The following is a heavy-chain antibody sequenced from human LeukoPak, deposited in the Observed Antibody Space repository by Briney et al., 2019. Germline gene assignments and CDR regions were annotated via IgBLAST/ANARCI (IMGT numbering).Heavy chain of an antibody. CDR1: GGSISSYY. D-gene: IGHD3-10*01. V-gene: IGHV4-4*07. CDR3: ARSPLLWFGELLYYFDY. CDR2: IYTSGST. J-gene: IGHJ4*02. Sequence: SSETLSLTCTVSGGSISSYYWSWIRQPAGKGLEWIGRIYTSGSTNYNPSLKSRVTMSVETSNNQFPLKLSSVTAADTAVYYCARSPLLWFGELLYYFDYWGQGTLVTVSS.